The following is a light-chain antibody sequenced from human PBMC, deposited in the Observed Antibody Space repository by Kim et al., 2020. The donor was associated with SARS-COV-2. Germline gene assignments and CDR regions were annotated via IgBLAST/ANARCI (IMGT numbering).Light chain of an antibody. CDR1: QSVTTN. J-gene: IGKJ2*01. CDR2: DAS. CDR3: QQYNNWPPRYT. Sequence: EIVMTQSPATLSVSPGERATLSCRASQSVTTNLAWYQQKPGQAPRLLIYDASTRATGIPARFSGSGSGSEFTLTISSLQSEDFAVYYCQQYNNWPPRYTFGQGTKLEI. V-gene: IGKV3-15*01.